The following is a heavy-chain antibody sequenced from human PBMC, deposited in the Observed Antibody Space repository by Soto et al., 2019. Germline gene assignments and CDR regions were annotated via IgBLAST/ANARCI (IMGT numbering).Heavy chain of an antibody. CDR2: ISAYNGNT. D-gene: IGHD5-18*01. J-gene: IGHJ4*02. Sequence: AAVKVSCKSSGYTFTSYGISWVRQAPGQGLEWMGWISAYNGNTNYAQKLQGRVTMTTDTSTSTAYMELRSLRSDDTAVYYCARVDLRHSYGPGFDYWCQGTLVTVSS. CDR3: ARVDLRHSYGPGFDY. CDR1: GYTFTSYG. V-gene: IGHV1-18*01.